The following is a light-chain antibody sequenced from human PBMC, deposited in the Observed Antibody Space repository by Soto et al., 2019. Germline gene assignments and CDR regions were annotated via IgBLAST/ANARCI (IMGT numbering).Light chain of an antibody. Sequence: QSVLTQPPSASGTPGQTVTISCSGSSSNIRSNAVSWYQHFPGTAPKVLIYSDDQRPSGVPDRFSGSKSGTSASLAIRGLQAEDEADYFCAAWGDSLNTWVFGGGTKVTVL. CDR1: SSNIRSNA. CDR2: SDD. V-gene: IGLV1-44*01. CDR3: AAWGDSLNTWV. J-gene: IGLJ3*02.